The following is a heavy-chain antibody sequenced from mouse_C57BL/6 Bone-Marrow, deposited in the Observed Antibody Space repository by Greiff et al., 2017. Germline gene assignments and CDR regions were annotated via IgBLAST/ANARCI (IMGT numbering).Heavy chain of an antibody. Sequence: VQLQQPGAELVKPGASVKLSCKASGYTFTGYWMHWVKQRPGRGLEWIGRIDPNSGGTKYNEKFKSKATLTVDKPSSTAYMQLNSLTSEDAAVYYCARRIYYEYDGFDYWGQGTTLTVSS. V-gene: IGHV1-72*01. CDR2: IDPNSGGT. J-gene: IGHJ2*01. CDR3: ARRIYYEYDGFDY. D-gene: IGHD2-4*01. CDR1: GYTFTGYW.